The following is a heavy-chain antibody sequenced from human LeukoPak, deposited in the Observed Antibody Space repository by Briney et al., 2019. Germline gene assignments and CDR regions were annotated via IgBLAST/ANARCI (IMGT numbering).Heavy chain of an antibody. Sequence: PSETLSLTCAVSGYSISSGYYWGWIRQPPGKGLEWIGTTYHSGSTYYNPSLKSRVTISVDTSKNHFSLNLNAVTAADTAVYYCARGGRHSPVPSNWFDPWGQGTLVTVSS. CDR2: TYHSGST. D-gene: IGHD1-26*01. CDR3: ARGGRHSPVPSNWFDP. CDR1: GYSISSGYY. J-gene: IGHJ5*02. V-gene: IGHV4-38-2*01.